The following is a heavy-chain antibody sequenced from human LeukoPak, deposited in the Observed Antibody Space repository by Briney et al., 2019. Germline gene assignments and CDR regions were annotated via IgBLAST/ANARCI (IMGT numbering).Heavy chain of an antibody. J-gene: IGHJ3*02. CDR2: IIPIFGTA. CDR3: AREGEDSDYVWGSYAFDI. V-gene: IGHV1-69*05. D-gene: IGHD3-16*01. Sequence: GSSVKVSCKASGGTFSSYAISWVRQAPGQGLEWMGRIIPIFGTANYAQKFQGRVTITTDESTSTAYMELSSLRSEVTAVYYCAREGEDSDYVWGSYAFDIWGQGTMVTVSS. CDR1: GGTFSSYA.